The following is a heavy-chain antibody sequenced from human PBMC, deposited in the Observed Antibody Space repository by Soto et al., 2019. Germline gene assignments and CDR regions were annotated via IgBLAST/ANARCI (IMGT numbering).Heavy chain of an antibody. CDR2: INPNGGAT. Sequence: ASVKVSCKTSGDSFNDYYIHWVRQAPGQGLEWMGWINPNGGATKYAQKFQGRVTVTRDTSIRTVYMELSSLRSDDTAVYYCARESGGATATLDYYYFYMDVWGKAPTVTVSS. CDR1: GDSFNDYY. J-gene: IGHJ6*03. CDR3: ARESGGATATLDYYYFYMDV. V-gene: IGHV1-2*02. D-gene: IGHD5-12*01.